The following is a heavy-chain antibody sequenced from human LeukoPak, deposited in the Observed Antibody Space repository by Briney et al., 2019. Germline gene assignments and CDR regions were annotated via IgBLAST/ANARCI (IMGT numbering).Heavy chain of an antibody. CDR1: GGSSSSSSSY. CDR3: ARPLTYGT. J-gene: IGHJ5*02. CDR2: IYYSGST. D-gene: IGHD4-17*01. Sequence: SETLSLTCTVSGGSSSSSSSYWGWIRQPPGKGLEWIGSIYYSGSTYYNPSLKSRVTISVDTSKNQFSLKLSSVTAADTAVYYCARPLTYGTWGQGTLVTVSS. V-gene: IGHV4-39*01.